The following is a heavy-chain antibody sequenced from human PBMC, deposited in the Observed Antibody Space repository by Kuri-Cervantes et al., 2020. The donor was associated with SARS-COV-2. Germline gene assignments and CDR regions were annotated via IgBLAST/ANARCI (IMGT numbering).Heavy chain of an antibody. V-gene: IGHV5-10-1*01. CDR1: EDSATSYW. Sequence: KVSCKVSEDSATSYWITWVRQMPGKGLEWMGRIDPSDSYTNYSPSFQGHVTISADKSISTAYLQWSSLKASDTAMYYCAATDWGRDYWGQGTLATVSS. CDR2: IDPSDSYT. J-gene: IGHJ4*02. D-gene: IGHD7-27*01. CDR3: AATDWGRDY.